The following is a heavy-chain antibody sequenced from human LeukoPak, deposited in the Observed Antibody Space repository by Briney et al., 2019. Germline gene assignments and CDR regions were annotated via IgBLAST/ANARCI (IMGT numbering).Heavy chain of an antibody. V-gene: IGHV3-30-3*01. CDR2: ISYDGSNK. CDR3: ARELSPGTSRYYYYYGMDV. D-gene: IGHD1-1*01. J-gene: IGHJ6*02. Sequence: GGSLRLSCAASGFTFSSYAMHWVRQAPGKGLEWVAVISYDGSNKYYADSVKGRFTISRDNSKNTLYLQMNSLRAEDTAVYHCARELSPGTSRYYYYYGMDVWGQGTTVTVSS. CDR1: GFTFSSYA.